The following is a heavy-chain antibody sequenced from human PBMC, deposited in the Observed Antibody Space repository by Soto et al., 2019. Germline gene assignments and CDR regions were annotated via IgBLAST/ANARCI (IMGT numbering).Heavy chain of an antibody. V-gene: IGHV3-23*01. J-gene: IGHJ6*02. CDR2: ISGSGGST. CDR1: GFTFSSYA. D-gene: IGHD6-13*01. Sequence: EVQLLESGGGLVQPGGSLRLSCAASGFTFSSYAMSWVRQAPGKGLEWVSAISGSGGSTYYADSVKGRFTISRDNSKNTLYLQMNSLRAEDTAVYYCANAYSSSWYIAYYYYGMDVWGQGTTVTVSS. CDR3: ANAYSSSWYIAYYYYGMDV.